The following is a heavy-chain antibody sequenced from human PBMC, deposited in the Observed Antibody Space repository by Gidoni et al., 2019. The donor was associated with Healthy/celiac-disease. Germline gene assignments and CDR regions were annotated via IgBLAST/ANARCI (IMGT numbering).Heavy chain of an antibody. V-gene: IGHV3-15*07. CDR2: IKSKTDGGTT. J-gene: IGHJ4*02. CDR1: GFTFSNDW. CDR3: TTDRGYSGYDFGY. Sequence: EVQLVESGGGLVKPGGSLRLPCAASGFTFSNDWMNGVRQAPGKGLEWVGRIKSKTDGGTTDYAAPVKGRFTISRDDSKNTLYLQMNSLKTEDTAVYYCTTDRGYSGYDFGYWGQGTLVTVSS. D-gene: IGHD5-12*01.